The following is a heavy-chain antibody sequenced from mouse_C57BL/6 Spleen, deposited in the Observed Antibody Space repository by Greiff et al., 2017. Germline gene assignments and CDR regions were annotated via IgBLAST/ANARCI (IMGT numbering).Heavy chain of an antibody. CDR3: TKIDGNYWYFDV. J-gene: IGHJ1*03. Sequence: EVQLVESGGGLVQPGGSMKLSCVASGFTFSNYWMNWVRQSPGKGLEWVAQIRLKSDNYATHYAESGKGRFTISRDDSKSSVYLKMNNLRAEDTEIYYCTKIDGNYWYFDVWGTGTTVTVSS. CDR2: IRLKSDNYAT. CDR1: GFTFSNYW. V-gene: IGHV6-3*01. D-gene: IGHD2-1*01.